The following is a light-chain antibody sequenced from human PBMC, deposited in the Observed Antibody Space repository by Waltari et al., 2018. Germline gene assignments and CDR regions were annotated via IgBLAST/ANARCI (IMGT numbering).Light chain of an antibody. CDR2: RNN. J-gene: IGLJ2*01. Sequence: QSVLTQPPSASGTPGQRVTISCSGSSSNIGMNYVYWYQPLPGTTPKLLIYRNNQRPSGVPDRFSGSKSGTSASLAISGLRSEDEADYYCAAWDDSLSGVVFGGGTKLTVL. CDR1: SSNIGMNY. CDR3: AAWDDSLSGVV. V-gene: IGLV1-47*01.